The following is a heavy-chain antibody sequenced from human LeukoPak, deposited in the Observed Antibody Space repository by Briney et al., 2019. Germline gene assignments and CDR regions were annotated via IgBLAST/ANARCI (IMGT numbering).Heavy chain of an antibody. CDR3: AQSSGRYLDN. CDR2: FYYTGST. CDR1: GDSSSNNY. J-gene: IGHJ4*02. D-gene: IGHD6-19*01. V-gene: IGHV4-59*01. Sequence: SETLSLTCTVSGDSSSNNYWTWIRQSPGKGLEWIGYFYYTGSTNYNPPLQSRVIMSVDTSKNQFSLELSSVTSADTAVYYCAQSSGRYLDNWGQGILVTVSS.